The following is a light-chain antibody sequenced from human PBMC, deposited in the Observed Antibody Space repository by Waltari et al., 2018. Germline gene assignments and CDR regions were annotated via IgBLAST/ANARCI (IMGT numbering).Light chain of an antibody. CDR1: QGISSY. J-gene: IGKJ5*01. Sequence: IQLTQSPSSLSASVGDRVTITCRASQGISSYLAWYQQKPGKAPNLLIYAAFTWQSGVPSRFSGSGSGTDFTLTISSLQPEDFATYYCQQYNTYPLTFGQGTRLEIK. CDR3: QQYNTYPLT. CDR2: AAF. V-gene: IGKV1-9*01.